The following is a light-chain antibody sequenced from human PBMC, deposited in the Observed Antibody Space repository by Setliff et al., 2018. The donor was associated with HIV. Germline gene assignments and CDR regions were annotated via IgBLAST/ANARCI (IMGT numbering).Light chain of an antibody. CDR3: QQYGDSAFT. V-gene: IGKV4-1*01. CDR2: WAS. J-gene: IGKJ4*01. CDR1: QTVLYNSNNRTY. Sequence: DIVMTQSPDSLAVSLGERATINCKSSQTVLYNSNNRTYLAWYQQRPGRPPKLLIYWASTRESGVPDRFSGSGSGTDFTLTISRLEPEDFAVYYCQQYGDSAFTVGGGTKVDIK.